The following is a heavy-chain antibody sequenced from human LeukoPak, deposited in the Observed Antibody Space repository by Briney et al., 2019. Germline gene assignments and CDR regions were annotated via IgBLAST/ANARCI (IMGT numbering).Heavy chain of an antibody. J-gene: IGHJ4*02. Sequence: GGALRLSCAASGFPFNSYSLNWVRPAPGKGLEWVSSISSSSSYIYYADSVKGRFTISRDNAKNSLYLQMNSLRAEDTAVYYCARPQDGQWLVLGGYWGQGTLVTVSS. V-gene: IGHV3-21*01. CDR1: GFPFNSYS. D-gene: IGHD6-19*01. CDR2: ISSSSSYI. CDR3: ARPQDGQWLVLGGY.